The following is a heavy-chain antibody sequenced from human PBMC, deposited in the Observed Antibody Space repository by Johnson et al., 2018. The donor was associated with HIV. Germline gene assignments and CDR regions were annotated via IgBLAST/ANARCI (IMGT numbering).Heavy chain of an antibody. CDR2: TYSGGST. Sequence: EVQLVESGGGLIQPGGSLGLSCAASGFNVSTNNMNWVRQAPGKGLEWVSVTYSGGSTYYTDFVKGRFTISRDNAKASVSLRMNSLRAEDSGIYYCARDATPWGGDYVGYAFDLWGQGTVVTVSS. CDR1: GFNVSTNN. J-gene: IGHJ3*01. CDR3: ARDATPWGGDYVGYAFDL. D-gene: IGHD4-17*01. V-gene: IGHV3-53*01.